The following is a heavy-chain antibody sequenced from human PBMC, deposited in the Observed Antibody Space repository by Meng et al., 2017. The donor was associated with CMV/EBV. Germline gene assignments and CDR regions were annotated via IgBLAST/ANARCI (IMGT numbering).Heavy chain of an antibody. CDR1: GCTFSSYA. D-gene: IGHD6-13*01. V-gene: IGHV1-69*05. CDR2: IIPIFGTT. Sequence: SVKVSCKASGCTFSSYAISWVRQAPGQGLEWMGGIIPIFGTTNYAQKFQGRVTITTDESTSTAHMELSSLRSEDTAVYYCARRSLAAAYYYYYGMDVWGQGTTVTVSS. CDR3: ARRSLAAAYYYYYGMDV. J-gene: IGHJ6*02.